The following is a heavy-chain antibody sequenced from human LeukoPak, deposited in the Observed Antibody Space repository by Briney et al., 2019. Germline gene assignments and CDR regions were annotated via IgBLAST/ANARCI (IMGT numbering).Heavy chain of an antibody. Sequence: GASVKVSCKTSGYSFTGYFMHWVRQASGQGLEWMGWINPNSGDTKYAQRFQGGVTMTRDTSINTAYMELRRLTSDDTAVYYCARVPSMIRGVVNYGMDVWGQGTTVTVSS. CDR3: ARVPSMIRGVVNYGMDV. J-gene: IGHJ6*02. CDR1: GYSFTGYF. V-gene: IGHV1-2*02. CDR2: INPNSGDT. D-gene: IGHD3-10*01.